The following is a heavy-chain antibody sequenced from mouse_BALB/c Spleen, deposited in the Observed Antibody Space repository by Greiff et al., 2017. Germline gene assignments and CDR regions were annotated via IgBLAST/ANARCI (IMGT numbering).Heavy chain of an antibody. J-gene: IGHJ4*01. D-gene: IGHD2-4*01. CDR2: IWAGGST. Sequence: VQLVESGPGLVAPSQSLSITCTVSGFSLTSYGVHWVRQPPGKGLEWLGVIWAGGSTNYNSALMSRLSISKDNSKSQVFLKMNSLQTDDTAMYYCARESPSTMITTAMDYWGQGTSVTVSS. CDR1: GFSLTSYG. V-gene: IGHV2-9*02. CDR3: ARESPSTMITTAMDY.